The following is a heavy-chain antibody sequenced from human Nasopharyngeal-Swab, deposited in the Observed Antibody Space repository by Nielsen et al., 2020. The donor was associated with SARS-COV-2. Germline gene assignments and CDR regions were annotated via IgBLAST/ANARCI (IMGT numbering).Heavy chain of an antibody. CDR2: IKSKVDGGRT. J-gene: IGHJ5*02. Sequence: VRQAPGKGLEWVGRIKSKVDGGRTDYAAPVKDRFIISRDDSKNMLYVQMNSLRTEDTAVYYCSTSKYRSGDDRWGQGTLVTVSS. CDR3: STSKYRSGDDR. D-gene: IGHD3-3*01. V-gene: IGHV3-15*01.